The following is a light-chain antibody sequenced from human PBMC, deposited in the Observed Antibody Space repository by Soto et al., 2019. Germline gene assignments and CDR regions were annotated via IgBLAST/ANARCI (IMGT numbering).Light chain of an antibody. Sequence: EIVVTQSPGTLSLSPGDRVTSPCGTSQSLTSFYLAWYQQKPGQAPRILIYGETSRATGIPDRFSGSGSGTDLSLTVSRLEPEDFAVYYCQKYDASPVTFGQGTRLEIK. CDR3: QKYDASPVT. CDR2: GET. J-gene: IGKJ5*01. V-gene: IGKV3-20*01. CDR1: QSLTSFY.